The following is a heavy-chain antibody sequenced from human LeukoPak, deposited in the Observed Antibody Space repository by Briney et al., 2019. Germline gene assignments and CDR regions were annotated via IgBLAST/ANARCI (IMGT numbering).Heavy chain of an antibody. V-gene: IGHV4-34*01. CDR2: INHSGST. CDR3: AGGGAFFGGGRQPDY. Sequence: PSETLSLTCAVYGGSFSGYYWSWIRQPPGKGLEWIGEINHSGSTNYNASLKSRVTISVDTSKNQFPLKLSSVTAADTAVYYCAGGGAFFGGGRQPDYWGQGTLVTVSS. D-gene: IGHD3-3*02. CDR1: GGSFSGYY. J-gene: IGHJ4*02.